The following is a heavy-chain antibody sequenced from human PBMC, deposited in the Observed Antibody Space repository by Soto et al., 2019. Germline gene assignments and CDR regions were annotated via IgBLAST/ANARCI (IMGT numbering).Heavy chain of an antibody. CDR1: GGSFSGYY. V-gene: IGHV4-34*01. D-gene: IGHD6-13*01. CDR3: ARERGSSWYKAPFDY. Sequence: SETLSLTCAVYGGSFSGYYWSWIRQPPGKGLEWIGEINHSGSTNYNPSLKSRVTISVDTSKNQFSLRLSSVTAADTAAYYCARERGSSWYKAPFDYWGQGTLVTVSS. CDR2: INHSGST. J-gene: IGHJ4*02.